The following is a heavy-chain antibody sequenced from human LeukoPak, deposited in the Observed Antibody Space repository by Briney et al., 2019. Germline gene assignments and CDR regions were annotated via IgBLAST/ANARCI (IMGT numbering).Heavy chain of an antibody. CDR1: GGSISGNS. CDR2: KHYSGST. J-gene: IGHJ4*02. V-gene: IGHV4-59*01. CDR3: ARVPLAQGQFEY. Sequence: SETLFLTCTVSGGSISGNSWSWIRQSPGEGLEWIGYKHYSGSTNYNPSLKSRVTISVDTSKNQLSLNLSSLTAADTAVYYCARVPLAQGQFEYWGQGTLVTVSS.